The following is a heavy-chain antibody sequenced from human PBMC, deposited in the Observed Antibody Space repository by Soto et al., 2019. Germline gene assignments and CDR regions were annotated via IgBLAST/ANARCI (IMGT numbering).Heavy chain of an antibody. CDR3: ARGRYCLTGRCFPNWFDS. V-gene: IGHV4-30-4*01. D-gene: IGHD7-27*01. J-gene: IGHJ5*01. Sequence: SETLSLTCSVSGDSISSLDYFWAWIRQPPGQALEYIGYIYKSATTYYNPSFESRVAISVDTSKSQFSLNVTSVTAADTAVYFCARGRYCLTGRCFPNWFDSWGQGALVTVSS. CDR2: IYKSATT. CDR1: GDSISSLDYF.